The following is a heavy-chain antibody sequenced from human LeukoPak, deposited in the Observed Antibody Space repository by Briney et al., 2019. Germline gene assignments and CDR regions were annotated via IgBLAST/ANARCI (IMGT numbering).Heavy chain of an antibody. CDR2: ISDSGGSA. Sequence: GGSLRLSCAASGFTFNTYAMSWVRQAPGKGLEWVSAISDSGGSAYYADSVKGRYTISRDNSKNTLYLQMNSLRAEDTAVYYCAKDSHWILFDDWGQGTLVTVSS. CDR3: AKDSHWILFDD. J-gene: IGHJ4*02. CDR1: GFTFNTYA. D-gene: IGHD2-2*03. V-gene: IGHV3-23*01.